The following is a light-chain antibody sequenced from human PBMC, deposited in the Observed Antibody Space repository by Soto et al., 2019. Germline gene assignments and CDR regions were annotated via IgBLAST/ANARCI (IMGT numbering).Light chain of an antibody. J-gene: IGKJ1*01. CDR1: QTLSSC. CDR2: ATS. CDR3: QQSYSTLWT. Sequence: EIGMTQSASNLSASVGDGVTIXCRASQTLSSCLAWYQVKPGKPPKPLIYATSSLQRVGPSRFSGSGSGTHFTRTISSLQPEDFATYYGQQSYSTLWTFGQGTKVDIK. V-gene: IGKV1-39*01.